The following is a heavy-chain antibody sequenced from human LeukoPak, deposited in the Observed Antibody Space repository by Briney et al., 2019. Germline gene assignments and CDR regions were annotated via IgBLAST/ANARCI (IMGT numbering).Heavy chain of an antibody. CDR1: GGSFSDYS. CDR3: ARVRGVAAGTDY. CDR2: ISHTGGT. D-gene: IGHD6-13*01. Sequence: SETLSLTCAVHGGSFSDYSWTWIRQSPGKGLEWIGEISHTGGTNYKLSLNSRVTISVDTSKKQISLNLTSVTVADTAVYYCARVRGVAAGTDYWGQGTLVTVSS. V-gene: IGHV4-34*01. J-gene: IGHJ4*02.